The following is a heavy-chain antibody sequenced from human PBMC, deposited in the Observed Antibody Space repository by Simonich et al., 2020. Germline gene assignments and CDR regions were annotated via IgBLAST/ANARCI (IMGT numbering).Heavy chain of an antibody. Sequence: EVQLVESGGGLVQPGGSLRLSCAASGLTFSSYWMSWVRQAPGKGLEWVANIKQDGSEQYYVDSVKGRFTSARDNAKTSLYLQMNSLRAEDTAVYYCARDGLGTAYYYYMDVWGKGTTVTVSS. CDR2: IKQDGSEQ. V-gene: IGHV3-7*01. J-gene: IGHJ6*03. CDR3: ARDGLGTAYYYYMDV. D-gene: IGHD7-27*01. CDR1: GLTFSSYW.